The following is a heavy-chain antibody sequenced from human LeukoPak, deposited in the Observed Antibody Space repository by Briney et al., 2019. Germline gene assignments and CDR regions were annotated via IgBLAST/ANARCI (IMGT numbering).Heavy chain of an antibody. CDR2: IRKDGSDK. J-gene: IGHJ5*02. D-gene: IGHD2-15*01. CDR3: AKDDQWSLDH. Sequence: PAGSLRLSCAAAGFTFSTNGIHWVRQAPGKGLEWVTYIRKDGSDKWYAKSVKGRFTISRDNSKNTVILQMNSLRPEDTALYYCAKDDQWSLDHWGQGALVTVSS. CDR1: GFTFSTNG. V-gene: IGHV3-30*02.